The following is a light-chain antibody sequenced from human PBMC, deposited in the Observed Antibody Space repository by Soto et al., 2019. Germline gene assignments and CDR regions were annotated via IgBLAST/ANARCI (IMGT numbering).Light chain of an antibody. CDR3: SSYAGTHXV. CDR1: SSDVGGYNY. V-gene: IGLV2-8*01. J-gene: IGLJ1*01. Sequence: QSVLTQPPSASGSPGQSVAISCTGTSSDVGGYNYVSWYQQYPGKAPKLMIYDVTKRPSGVPDRFSGSKSGNTASLTVSGLQAEDEADYYCSSYAGTHXVXGTGTKVTVL. CDR2: DVT.